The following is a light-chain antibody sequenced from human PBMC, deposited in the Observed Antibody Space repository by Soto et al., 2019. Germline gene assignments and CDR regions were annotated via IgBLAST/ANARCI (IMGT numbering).Light chain of an antibody. CDR2: TNH. J-gene: IGLJ2*01. Sequence: QSVLTQPPSASGTPGQRVTISCSGSSSNIGSDTVKWYQQLPGTAPKLLIYTNHQRPSGVPDRFSGSKSGTSASLAISGLQSEDEADYYCAAWDDSLNGPAFGGGTKVTVL. CDR1: SSNIGSDT. V-gene: IGLV1-44*01. CDR3: AAWDDSLNGPA.